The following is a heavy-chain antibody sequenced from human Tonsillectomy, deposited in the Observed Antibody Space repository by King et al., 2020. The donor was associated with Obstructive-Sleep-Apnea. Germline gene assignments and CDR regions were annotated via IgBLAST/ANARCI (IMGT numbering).Heavy chain of an antibody. V-gene: IGHV3-30*02. CDR3: KCYILTGYFSPAYFDY. J-gene: IGHJ4*02. CDR1: AFTFSSYG. D-gene: IGHD3-9*01. CDR2: IRYDGSNK. Sequence: QVQLVESGGGVVQPGGSLRLSCAASAFTFSSYGMHWVRQAPGKGLEWVAFIRYDGSNKYYVDSVKGRFTISRDNSKNTLYLQMNSLRAEDTAIYYCKCYILTGYFSPAYFDYWGQGTLVTVSS.